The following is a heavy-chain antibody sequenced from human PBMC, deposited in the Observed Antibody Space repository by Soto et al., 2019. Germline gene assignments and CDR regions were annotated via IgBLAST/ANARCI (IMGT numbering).Heavy chain of an antibody. Sequence: EVHLVESGGGLVQPGGSLRLSCAASGFRFTSSWMSWVRQAPGKGLEWVAHINQNGGQKYYVDSAKGRFTISRDNAKTSLYPQMNSLRVEDTAVFYCVTWADAADEDYFHHWGQGTLVTVSS. V-gene: IGHV3-7*01. CDR3: VTWADAADEDYFHH. CDR1: GFRFTSSW. CDR2: INQNGGQK. D-gene: IGHD3-16*01. J-gene: IGHJ1*01.